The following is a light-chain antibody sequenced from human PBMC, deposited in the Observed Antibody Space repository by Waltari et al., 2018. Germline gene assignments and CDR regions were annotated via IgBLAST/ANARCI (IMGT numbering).Light chain of an antibody. J-gene: IGLJ1*01. CDR3: CSYAGRNIYV. CDR2: DVP. Sequence: QSALTQPRSVSGSPGQSVAISCSGTSSDVGGYNYVFWYQQHPGKAPKLMIYDVPKRPAGVPCRFSGSKSGNTAFLTNSGLQADDEADYYCCSYAGRNIYVFGTGTKVTVL. CDR1: SSDVGGYNY. V-gene: IGLV2-11*01.